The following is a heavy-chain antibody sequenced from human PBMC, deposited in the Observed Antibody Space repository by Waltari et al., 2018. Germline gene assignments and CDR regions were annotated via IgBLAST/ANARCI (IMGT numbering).Heavy chain of an antibody. CDR1: GGSISSHY. Sequence: QVQLQESGPGLVKPSETLSLTCTVSGGSISSHYWSWIRQHPGKGLAWIGYIYYSGSTNYNPSLKSRVTISVDTSKNQFSLKLSSVTAADTAVYYCASIAVAGTFYYYYGMDVWGQGTTVTVSS. CDR3: ASIAVAGTFYYYYGMDV. CDR2: IYYSGST. V-gene: IGHV4-59*11. J-gene: IGHJ6*02. D-gene: IGHD6-19*01.